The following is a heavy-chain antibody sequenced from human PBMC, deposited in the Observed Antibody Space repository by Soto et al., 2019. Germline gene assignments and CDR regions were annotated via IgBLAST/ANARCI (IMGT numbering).Heavy chain of an antibody. Sequence: QVQLQESGPGLVKPSETLSLTCTVSGGSISSYYWSWIRQPPGKGLEWIGYIYYSGSTNYNPYLKSRGTISVDTSKNQFSLKLSSVTAADTAVYYCARRMDEYSGYEDYYYYYMDVWGKGTTVTVSS. CDR2: IYYSGST. CDR3: ARRMDEYSGYEDYYYYYMDV. D-gene: IGHD5-12*01. V-gene: IGHV4-59*08. CDR1: GGSISSYY. J-gene: IGHJ6*03.